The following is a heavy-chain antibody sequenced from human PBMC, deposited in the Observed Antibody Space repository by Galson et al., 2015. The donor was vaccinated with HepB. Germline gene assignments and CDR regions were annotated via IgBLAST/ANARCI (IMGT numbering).Heavy chain of an antibody. CDR1: GFSFGNSA. Sequence: SLRLSCAASGFSFGNSAMHWVRQGPGKGLEWVAGLSWNSRSIGYADSVKGRFTISRDNAKKSLYLQMNSLRTDDTALYYCAKDALYSSTANWYFDFWGRGTLVTVSS. D-gene: IGHD6-19*01. CDR3: AKDALYSSTANWYFDF. CDR2: LSWNSRSI. J-gene: IGHJ2*01. V-gene: IGHV3-9*01.